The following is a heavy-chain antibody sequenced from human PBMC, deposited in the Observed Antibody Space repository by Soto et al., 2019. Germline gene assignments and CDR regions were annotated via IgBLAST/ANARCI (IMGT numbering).Heavy chain of an antibody. CDR1: GFSLSTSGVG. D-gene: IGHD3-22*01. CDR2: IYWDDDK. CDR3: AHIRYYDSSGYSFDY. V-gene: IGHV2-5*02. J-gene: IGHJ4*02. Sequence: QITLKESGPTLVKPTQTLTLTCTFSGFSLSTSGVGVGWIRQPPGKALEWLALIYWDDDKRYSPSLKSRLTITKDTSKNQVVLTMTNMDPVDTATYYCAHIRYYDSSGYSFDYWGQGTLVTVST.